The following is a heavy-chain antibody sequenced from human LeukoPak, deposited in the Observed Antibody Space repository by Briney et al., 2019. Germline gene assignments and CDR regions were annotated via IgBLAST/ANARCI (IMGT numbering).Heavy chain of an antibody. V-gene: IGHV3-74*01. CDR1: GFTFINYW. J-gene: IGHJ4*01. Sequence: GGSLRLSCTASGFTFINYWMHWVRQVPGEGLVWVSRITTDGITTNYADSVRGRFTISRDNAKNTLYLQMNSLRVEDTAIYYCARDPGWYYFDYWGQGNLVTVSS. CDR2: ITTDGITT. CDR3: ARDPGWYYFDY.